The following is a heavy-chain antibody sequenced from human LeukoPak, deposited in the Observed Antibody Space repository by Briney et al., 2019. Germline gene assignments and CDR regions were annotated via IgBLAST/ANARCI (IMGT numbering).Heavy chain of an antibody. CDR2: IKPDGSEK. Sequence: PGGSLRLSCAASGFTFSTYWMTWVHQAPGKGLEWVAIIKPDGSEKYYVDSVKGRFTISRDNAENSLFLQMNGLRPEDTAVFYCARGQYTDGLSYWGQGTLVTVSS. V-gene: IGHV3-7*03. D-gene: IGHD5-24*01. CDR1: GFTFSTYW. J-gene: IGHJ4*02. CDR3: ARGQYTDGLSY.